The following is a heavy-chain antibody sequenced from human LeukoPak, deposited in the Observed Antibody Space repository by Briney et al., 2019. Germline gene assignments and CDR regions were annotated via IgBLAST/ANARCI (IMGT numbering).Heavy chain of an antibody. CDR1: GFTLSNYW. Sequence: GGSLRLSCVAASGFTLSNYWMNWVRQVPGKGLEWVANIKQDGSEKYYVASVKGRFTISRDNSKNTLYLQMNSLRAEDTAVYYCAKSSYDSSGYYWTSDYWGQGTLVTVSS. V-gene: IGHV3-7*03. CDR2: IKQDGSEK. D-gene: IGHD3-22*01. CDR3: AKSSYDSSGYYWTSDY. J-gene: IGHJ4*02.